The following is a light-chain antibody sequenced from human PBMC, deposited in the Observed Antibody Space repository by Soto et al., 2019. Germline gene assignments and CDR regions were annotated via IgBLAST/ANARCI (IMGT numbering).Light chain of an antibody. CDR2: WAS. CDR1: HSIFYSSNNKNY. Sequence: DSVMTQSPDFLAVSLGERATINCNSSHSIFYSSNNKNYLTWYQQKPGQPPKLLIYWASTRESGVPDRFSGSGSGTDFTLTISSLRAEDVGVYYCQQYYSTPWTFGQGTKVDI. J-gene: IGKJ1*01. V-gene: IGKV4-1*01. CDR3: QQYYSTPWT.